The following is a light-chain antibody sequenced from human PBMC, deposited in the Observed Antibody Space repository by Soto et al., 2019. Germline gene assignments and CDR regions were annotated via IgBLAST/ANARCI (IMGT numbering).Light chain of an antibody. J-gene: IGLJ2*01. Sequence: QSVLTQPPSASGTPGQGVAISCSGGSSNMGSNTVNWYQHLPGTAPKLLIYNDNQRPSGVPDRFFGSKSGTSASLAITGLQSEDEADYYCAAWDGSLNHILFGGGTKLTVL. CDR2: NDN. V-gene: IGLV1-44*01. CDR3: AAWDGSLNHIL. CDR1: SSNMGSNT.